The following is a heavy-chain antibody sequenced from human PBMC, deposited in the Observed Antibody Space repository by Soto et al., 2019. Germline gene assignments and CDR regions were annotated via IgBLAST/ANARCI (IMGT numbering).Heavy chain of an antibody. D-gene: IGHD2-8*02. Sequence: QVQLVQSGAEVKKPGSSVKVSCKAPGATFSSMPITWVRQAPGQGLEWRGGIIPIFGTANYAQKFQGRVTITADESTSTAYMELSSLRSEDTAVYYCASYWVVYAQIPDAFDIWGQGTMVTVSS. V-gene: IGHV1-69*01. CDR2: IIPIFGTA. J-gene: IGHJ3*02. CDR1: GATFSSMP. CDR3: ASYWVVYAQIPDAFDI.